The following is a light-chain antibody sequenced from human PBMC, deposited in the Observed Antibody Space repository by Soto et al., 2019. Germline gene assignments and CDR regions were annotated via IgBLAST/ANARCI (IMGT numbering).Light chain of an antibody. Sequence: AIQLTQSPSSLSASVGDRVTITCRASQGISSALAWYQQKPGKAPKLLIYDASSLESGVPSRFSGSGSGTDFTLTISSLQPEDFAPYYCQQFNSYPRTFGQGTKLEFK. CDR3: QQFNSYPRT. V-gene: IGKV1-13*02. CDR1: QGISSA. CDR2: DAS. J-gene: IGKJ2*01.